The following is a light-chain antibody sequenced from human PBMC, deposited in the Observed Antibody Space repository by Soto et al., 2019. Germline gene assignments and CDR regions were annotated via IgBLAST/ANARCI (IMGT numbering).Light chain of an antibody. CDR3: HHYNTYPWT. V-gene: IGKV1-5*03. CDR2: KTS. CDR1: HYVSSS. J-gene: IGKJ1*01. Sequence: DIQMTQSPSTLSAFVGERVTITCRASHYVSSSLAWYQQKPGKAPKLMIYKTSILESGVPSRFSGSASGTEFSLSISSLQPGDFATYWCHHYNTYPWTVGQETKVEIK.